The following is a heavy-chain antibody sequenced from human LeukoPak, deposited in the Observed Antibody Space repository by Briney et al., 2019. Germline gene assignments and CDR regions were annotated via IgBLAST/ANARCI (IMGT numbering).Heavy chain of an antibody. D-gene: IGHD3-10*01. CDR2: ISPNDSDT. J-gene: IGHJ4*02. Sequence: GESLKISCKGSGYSFTNYWIGWVRQMPGKGLEWMGIISPNDSDTRYNPSFQGQVTISADKSISTAYLQWSSLKASDTAMFYCARQGRKGYKTYYYDLGSNPLEDYWGQGTLVTVSS. CDR1: GYSFTNYW. V-gene: IGHV5-51*01. CDR3: ARQGRKGYKTYYYDLGSNPLEDY.